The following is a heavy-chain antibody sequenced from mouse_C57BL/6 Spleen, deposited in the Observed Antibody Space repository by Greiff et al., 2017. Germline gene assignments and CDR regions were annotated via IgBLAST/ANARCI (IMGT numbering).Heavy chain of an antibody. V-gene: IGHV1-15*01. CDR1: GYTFTDYE. J-gene: IGHJ4*01. CDR3: TRPRGSSGDYAMDY. D-gene: IGHD1-1*01. CDR2: IDPETGGT. Sequence: VQLQESGAELVRPGASVTLSCKASGYTFTDYELHWVKQTPVHGLVWIGAIDPETGGTAYNQQFKGKAILTADKYSCNAYMELRSLTSEDSAVYYCTRPRGSSGDYAMDYGGQGTSVTVSS.